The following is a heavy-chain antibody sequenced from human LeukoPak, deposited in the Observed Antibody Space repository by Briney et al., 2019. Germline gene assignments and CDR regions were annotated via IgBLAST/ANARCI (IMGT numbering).Heavy chain of an antibody. J-gene: IGHJ4*02. D-gene: IGHD3-22*01. Sequence: PGGSLRLSCAASGFTFSSYSMNWVRQAPGKGLEWVSSTSSSSSYIYYADSVKGRFTISRDNAKNSLYLQMNSLRAEDTAVYYCARDRGYYDSSGHLFDYWGQGTLVTVSS. V-gene: IGHV3-21*01. CDR3: ARDRGYYDSSGHLFDY. CDR1: GFTFSSYS. CDR2: TSSSSSYI.